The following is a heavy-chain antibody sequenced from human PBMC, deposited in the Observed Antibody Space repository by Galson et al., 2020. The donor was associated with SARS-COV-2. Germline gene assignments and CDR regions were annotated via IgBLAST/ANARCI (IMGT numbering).Heavy chain of an antibody. V-gene: IGHV5-51*01. CDR2: IYPGDSDT. D-gene: IGHD3-10*01. J-gene: IGHJ4*02. CDR3: ARHASGSYHSPLSW. Sequence: GESLKISRTGSGYSFNSYWLGWVRQMTGQGLEWMGNIYPGDSDTRYSPSFQGQVTISADKSISTAYLQWSSLKASDTAMYYCARHASGSYHSPLSWWGQGTLVTVSS. CDR1: GYSFNSYW.